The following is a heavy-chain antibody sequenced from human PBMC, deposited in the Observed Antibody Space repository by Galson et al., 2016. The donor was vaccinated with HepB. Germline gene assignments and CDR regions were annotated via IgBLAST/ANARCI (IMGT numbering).Heavy chain of an antibody. CDR1: GGSISDYY. D-gene: IGHD6-13*01. V-gene: IGHV4-59*08. J-gene: IGHJ4*02. Sequence: SETLSLTCTVSGGSISDYYWSWIRQPPGRGLEWIGFIHYSGSTSYNPSLKSRVTISADTSKNQFSLKLGSVTAADTAVYYCARRGSSWYLVWGQGTLVTVSS. CDR2: IHYSGST. CDR3: ARRGSSWYLV.